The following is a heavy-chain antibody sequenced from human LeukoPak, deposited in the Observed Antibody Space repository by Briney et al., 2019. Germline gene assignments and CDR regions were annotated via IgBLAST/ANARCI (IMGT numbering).Heavy chain of an antibody. J-gene: IGHJ4*02. CDR3: AKGVFGVVPAATFDY. Sequence: PGRCLRLSCAASGFTLSSYAMSWVRQAPGKGLEWVSAITGSGGSTYYADSVKGRITISRDNSKNTLYLQMNSLKAEDTAVYYCAKGVFGVVPAATFDYWGQGTLVTVSS. CDR1: GFTLSSYA. D-gene: IGHD2-2*01. CDR2: ITGSGGST. V-gene: IGHV3-23*01.